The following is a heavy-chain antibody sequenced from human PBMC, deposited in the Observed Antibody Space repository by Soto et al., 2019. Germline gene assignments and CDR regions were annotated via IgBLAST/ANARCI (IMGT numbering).Heavy chain of an antibody. Sequence: VGSLRLSCAASGFTFSSYEMDWVRQAPGKGLEWVSYISSTGTTIYYTDSVKGRFTISRDNAKNSLYLQMNSLRAEDTAVYYCARATTGDGAFDIWGQGTMVTVSS. CDR1: GFTFSSYE. V-gene: IGHV3-48*03. D-gene: IGHD2-21*01. CDR3: ARATTGDGAFDI. CDR2: ISSTGTTI. J-gene: IGHJ3*02.